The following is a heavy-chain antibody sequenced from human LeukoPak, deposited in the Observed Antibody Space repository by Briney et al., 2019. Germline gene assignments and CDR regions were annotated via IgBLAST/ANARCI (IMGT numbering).Heavy chain of an antibody. CDR2: ISGSGGST. D-gene: IGHD1-14*01. V-gene: IGHV3-23*01. J-gene: IGHJ4*02. CDR3: ASQEEPATSFDY. Sequence: PGGSLRLSCAASGFTFSSYAMSWVRQAPGKGLEWVSAISGSGGSTYYADSVKGRFTISRDNSKNILYLQMNSLRAEDTAVYYCASQEEPATSFDYWGQGTLVTVSS. CDR1: GFTFSSYA.